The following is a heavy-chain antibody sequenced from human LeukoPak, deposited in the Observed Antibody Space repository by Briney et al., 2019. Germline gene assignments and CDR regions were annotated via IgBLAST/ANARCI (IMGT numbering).Heavy chain of an antibody. D-gene: IGHD5-18*01. J-gene: IGHJ5*02. V-gene: IGHV3-23*01. CDR2: VSGSGGST. CDR3: AKDRGNNYGLGVS. Sequence: GGSLRLSCAASGFSFTSYAMSWVRQAPGKGLEWVSAVSGSGGSTYYADAVKGRFTISRDNSKSTLYLQVSSLRAEDTAVYYCAKDRGNNYGLGVSWGQGTLVTVSS. CDR1: GFSFTSYA.